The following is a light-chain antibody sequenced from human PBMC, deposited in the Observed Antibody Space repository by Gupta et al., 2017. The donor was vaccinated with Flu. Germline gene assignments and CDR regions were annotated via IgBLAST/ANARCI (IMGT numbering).Light chain of an antibody. CDR1: QRVRSSY. V-gene: IGKV3-20*01. J-gene: IGKJ3*01. Sequence: GALFLAPGERAAHSCRAGQRVRSSYLAWYQQKPGQAPRLLIYGASSRATGIPDRFSGSGSGTEFTLTISRLEPEDFAVYYCQQYGSSLYTFGHGTKVDIK. CDR2: GAS. CDR3: QQYGSSLYT.